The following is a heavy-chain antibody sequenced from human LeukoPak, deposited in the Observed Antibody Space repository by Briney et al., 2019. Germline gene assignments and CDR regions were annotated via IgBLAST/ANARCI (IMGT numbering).Heavy chain of an antibody. J-gene: IGHJ6*02. V-gene: IGHV1-69*13. Sequence: ASVKVSCKASGGTFSSYAISWVRQAPGQGLEWMGGIIPIFGTANYAQKFQGRVTNTADESTSTAYMELSSLRSEDTAVYYCARVWKLSSTNPYYYYGMDVWGQGTTVTVSS. D-gene: IGHD2-2*01. CDR1: GGTFSSYA. CDR3: ARVWKLSSTNPYYYYGMDV. CDR2: IIPIFGTA.